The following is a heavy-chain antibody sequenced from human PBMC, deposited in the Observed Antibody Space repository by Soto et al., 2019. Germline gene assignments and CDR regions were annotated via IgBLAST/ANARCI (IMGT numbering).Heavy chain of an antibody. CDR1: GFTFSSYA. J-gene: IGHJ3*02. V-gene: IGHV3-23*01. D-gene: IGHD2-15*01. CDR2: ISGSGGST. CDR3: AKDLFGYWGGLGHCSGGSCHYDAFDI. Sequence: PGGSLRLSCAASGFTFSSYAMSWVRQAPGRGLEWVSAISGSGGSTYYADSVKGRFTISRDNTKNTLYLQMNSLRAEDTAVYYCAKDLFGYWGGLGHCSGGSCHYDAFDIWGQGTMVTVSS.